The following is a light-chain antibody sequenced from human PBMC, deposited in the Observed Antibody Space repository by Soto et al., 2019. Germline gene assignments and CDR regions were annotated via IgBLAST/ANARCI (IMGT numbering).Light chain of an antibody. V-gene: IGKV3-20*01. Sequence: EIVLTQSPGTLSLSPGERATLSCRASQSVSSRYLAWYQQKPGQAPRLLIYGASSRATGIPDRFSGSGSGTDFTLTISRLEPEDFAVYYCQQYSSSTPLSTFGQGTKLEIK. J-gene: IGKJ2*01. CDR3: QQYSSSTPLST. CDR1: QSVSSRY. CDR2: GAS.